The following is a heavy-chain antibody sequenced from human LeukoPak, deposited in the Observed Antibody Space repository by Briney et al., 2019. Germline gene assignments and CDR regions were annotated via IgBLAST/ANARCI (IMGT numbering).Heavy chain of an antibody. CDR2: ISSSSSYI. V-gene: IGHV3-21*01. CDR1: GFTFSSYS. CDR3: AREGWQQLAPFDY. D-gene: IGHD6-13*01. J-gene: IGHJ4*02. Sequence: PGGSLRLSCAAPGFTFSSYSMNWVRQAPGKGLEWVSSISSSSSYIYYADSVKGRFTISRDNAKNSLYLQMNSLRAEDTAVYYCAREGWQQLAPFDYWGQGTLVTVSS.